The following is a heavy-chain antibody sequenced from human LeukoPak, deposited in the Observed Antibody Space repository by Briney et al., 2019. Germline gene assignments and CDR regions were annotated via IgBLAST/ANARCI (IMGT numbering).Heavy chain of an antibody. Sequence: SETLSLTCTVSGGSVSSGSYYWSWIRQPPGEGLEWIGYIYYSGSTNYNPSLKSRVTISVDTSKNQFSLKLSSVTAADTAVYYCATHRIMYYYDNSGLSFDYWGQGTLVTVSS. D-gene: IGHD3-22*01. V-gene: IGHV4-61*01. CDR1: GGSVSSGSYY. CDR3: ATHRIMYYYDNSGLSFDY. J-gene: IGHJ4*02. CDR2: IYYSGST.